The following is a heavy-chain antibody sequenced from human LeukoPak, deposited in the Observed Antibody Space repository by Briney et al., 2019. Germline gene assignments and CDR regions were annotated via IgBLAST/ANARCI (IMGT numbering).Heavy chain of an antibody. V-gene: IGHV3-21*01. CDR3: ARDLRL. J-gene: IGHJ4*02. Sequence: GGSLRLSCAASGFTFSSFSMNWVRQAPGKGLEWVSSITSSSNYIYYANSVRGRLTISRDNAKNSLYLQMNSLRAEDTAVYYCARDLRLWGQGTLVTVSS. CDR1: GFTFSSFS. CDR2: ITSSSNYI.